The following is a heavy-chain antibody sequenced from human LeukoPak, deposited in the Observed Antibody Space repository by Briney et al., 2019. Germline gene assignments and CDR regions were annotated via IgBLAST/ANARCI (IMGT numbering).Heavy chain of an antibody. Sequence: PSETLSLTCAVYGGSFSGYYWGWIRQPPGKGLEWIGEINHSGSTNYNPSLKSRVTISVDTSKNQFSLKLSSVTAADTAVYYCASIADRNAFGIWGQGTMVTVSS. CDR1: GGSFSGYY. V-gene: IGHV4-34*01. J-gene: IGHJ3*02. D-gene: IGHD3-16*02. CDR3: ASIADRNAFGI. CDR2: INHSGST.